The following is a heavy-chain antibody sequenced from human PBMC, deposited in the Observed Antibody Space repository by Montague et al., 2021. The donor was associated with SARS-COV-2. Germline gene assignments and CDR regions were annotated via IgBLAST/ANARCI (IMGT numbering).Heavy chain of an antibody. V-gene: IGHV4-39*01. CDR1: GGSISSSSYY. CDR3: ARGIGYCSSTSCYEGYAFDY. J-gene: IGHJ4*02. CDR2: IYYSGST. Sequence: SETLSLTCTVSGGSISSSSYYWGWIRQPPGKGLEWIGSIYYSGSTYYNPSLKSRVTISVDTSKNQFPLKLSSVTAADTAVYYCARGIGYCSSTSCYEGYAFDYWGQGTLVTVSS. D-gene: IGHD2-2*01.